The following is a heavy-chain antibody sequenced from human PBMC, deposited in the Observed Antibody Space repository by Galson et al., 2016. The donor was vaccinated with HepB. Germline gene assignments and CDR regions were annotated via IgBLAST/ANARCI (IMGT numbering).Heavy chain of an antibody. J-gene: IGHJ1*01. D-gene: IGHD3-22*01. CDR3: AKDISPQYDSSGYCTRPCMQH. Sequence: SLRLSCAGSGLRFDDHAFHWVRQAPGKGLEWVAGISWNNGRIGYADSVKGRFTITRDNTNNSLHLQMKTLRPEDTALYYCAKDISPQYDSSGYCTRPCMQHWGQGTLGTVSS. CDR1: GLRFDDHA. CDR2: ISWNNGRI. V-gene: IGHV3-9*01.